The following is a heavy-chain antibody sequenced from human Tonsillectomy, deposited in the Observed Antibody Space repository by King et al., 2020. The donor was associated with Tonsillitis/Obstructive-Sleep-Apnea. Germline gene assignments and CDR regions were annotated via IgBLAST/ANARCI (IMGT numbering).Heavy chain of an antibody. CDR3: AKDTSSSPLLHMDV. Sequence: VQLVESGGGSVQPGGSLRLSCAASGFTFNSYAMSWVRQAPGKGLEWVSGIRGSGVSTYYADSVKGRFTIFRDNSKNTLYLQMNSLRAEDTAVYYCAKDTSSSPLLHMDVWGKGTTVTVSS. J-gene: IGHJ6*03. V-gene: IGHV3-23*04. D-gene: IGHD6-6*01. CDR1: GFTFNSYA. CDR2: IRGSGVST.